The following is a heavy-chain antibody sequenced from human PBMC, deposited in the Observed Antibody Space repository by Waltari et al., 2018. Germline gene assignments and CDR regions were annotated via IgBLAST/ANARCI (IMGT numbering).Heavy chain of an antibody. CDR3: ARLSAGYSFDY. D-gene: IGHD3-10*01. CDR1: GGSISSSSYY. Sequence: QLQLQESGPGLVKPSETLSLTCTVSGGSISSSSYYWGWIRQPPGKGLEWIGSIYYSGSTYYNPSLKSRVTISVDTSKNQFPLKLSSVTAADTAVYYCARLSAGYSFDYWGQGTLVTVSS. V-gene: IGHV4-39*01. J-gene: IGHJ4*02. CDR2: IYYSGST.